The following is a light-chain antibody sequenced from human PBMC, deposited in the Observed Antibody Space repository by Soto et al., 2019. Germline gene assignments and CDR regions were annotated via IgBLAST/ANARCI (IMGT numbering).Light chain of an antibody. CDR1: SSDVGAYDS. CDR3: CSSAPESTYV. CDR2: KGT. V-gene: IGLV2-23*01. Sequence: QSALAQPASVSGSPGQSITISCTGTSSDVGAYDSVSWYQQHPHKAPQVIIYKGTRRPSGVSNRFSGSMSGNAASLTISGLQADDEADYFCCSSAPESTYVFGTGTKLTVL. J-gene: IGLJ1*01.